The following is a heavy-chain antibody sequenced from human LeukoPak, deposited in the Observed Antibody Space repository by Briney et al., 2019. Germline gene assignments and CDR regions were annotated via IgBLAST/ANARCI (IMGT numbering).Heavy chain of an antibody. Sequence: GGSLRLSCAASGFSFSTYGMHWVRQAPGKGLEWMALIWYDGSKKYYADSVKGRFTISRDNSKNTLYLQLNSLRAEDTAVYHCAKDYEAWMVAATYMDVWGKGTTVTVSS. CDR2: IWYDGSKK. CDR1: GFSFSTYG. J-gene: IGHJ6*03. CDR3: AKDYEAWMVAATYMDV. D-gene: IGHD2-15*01. V-gene: IGHV3-33*06.